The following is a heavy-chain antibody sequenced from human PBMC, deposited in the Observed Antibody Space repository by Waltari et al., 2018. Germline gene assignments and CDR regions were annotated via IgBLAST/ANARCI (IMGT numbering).Heavy chain of an antibody. CDR1: GGSFSRGDYF. V-gene: IGHV4-30-4*01. Sequence: QVQLQESGPGLVKPSQTLSLTCPVSGGSFSRGDYFWSWIRQPPGKGLEWIGYIYYSGSTYYNPSLRSRVTISVDTSKNQFSLKLSSVAAADTAVYYCARAQYYDSGSYIAYWGQGTLVAVSS. CDR3: ARAQYYDSGSYIAY. CDR2: IYYSGST. D-gene: IGHD3-10*01. J-gene: IGHJ4*02.